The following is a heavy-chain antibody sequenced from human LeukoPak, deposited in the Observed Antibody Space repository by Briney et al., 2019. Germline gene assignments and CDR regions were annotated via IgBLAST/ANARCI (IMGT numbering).Heavy chain of an antibody. V-gene: IGHV1-2*06. CDR1: GYTFTGYY. CDR3: ARQDTAMVNGVGGY. J-gene: IGHJ4*02. Sequence: ASVTVSCKASGYTFTGYYMHWVRQAPGQGLEWMGRVNPNSGGTNYAQKFQGRVTMTRDTSISTAYTELSRLRSDDTAVYYCARQDTAMVNGVGGYWGQGTLVTVSS. D-gene: IGHD5-18*01. CDR2: VNPNSGGT.